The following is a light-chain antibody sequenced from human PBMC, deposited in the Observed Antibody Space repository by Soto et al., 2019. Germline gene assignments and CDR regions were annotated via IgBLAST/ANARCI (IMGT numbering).Light chain of an antibody. CDR2: GAS. Sequence: EIVLTQSPGTLSLSPGERATLSCRASQSVSSSYLAWYQQKSGQAPRLLIYGASSRATGIPDRFSGSGSGTDFTLTISRLEPEDFAVYYCQQYGGSPITFGQGTRLDIK. CDR1: QSVSSSY. V-gene: IGKV3-20*01. CDR3: QQYGGSPIT. J-gene: IGKJ5*01.